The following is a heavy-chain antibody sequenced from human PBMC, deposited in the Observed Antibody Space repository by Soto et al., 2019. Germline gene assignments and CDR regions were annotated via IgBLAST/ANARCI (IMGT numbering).Heavy chain of an antibody. J-gene: IGHJ5*02. V-gene: IGHV1-2*02. CDR2: INPNSGGT. CDR1: GYTFTGYY. D-gene: IGHD3-10*01. Sequence: QVQLVQSGAEVKKPGASVKVSCKASGYTFTGYYMHWVRQAPGQGLEWMGWINPNSGGTNYAQKFQGRDTMTRDTSISTAYMELSRLRSDDTAVYYCARDLGRSGFGESRGGEPGRFDPWGQGTLVTVSS. CDR3: ARDLGRSGFGESRGGEPGRFDP.